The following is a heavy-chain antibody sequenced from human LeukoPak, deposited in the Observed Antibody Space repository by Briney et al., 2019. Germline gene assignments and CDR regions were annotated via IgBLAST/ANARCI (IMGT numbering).Heavy chain of an antibody. D-gene: IGHD3-22*01. Sequence: GGSLRLSCAASGFTFSSKYMSWVRQAPGKGLEWVSVIYGGGSTYNADSVKGRFTISRDKSKNTLYLQMNSVRAEDTAVYYCARGSYYDSSGSNAFDIWGQGTMVTVSS. CDR2: IYGGGST. CDR3: ARGSYYDSSGSNAFDI. V-gene: IGHV3-53*01. J-gene: IGHJ3*02. CDR1: GFTFSSKY.